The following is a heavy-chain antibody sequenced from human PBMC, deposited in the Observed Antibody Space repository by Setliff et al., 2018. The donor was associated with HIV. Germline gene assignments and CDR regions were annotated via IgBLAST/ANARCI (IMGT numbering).Heavy chain of an antibody. D-gene: IGHD7-27*01. CDR2: ISGSGGST. V-gene: IGHV3-23*01. J-gene: IGHJ4*02. CDR1: GFTFNNYA. Sequence: GGSLRLSCAASGFTFNNYAMSWVRQAPGKGLEWVSTISGSGGSTYFADSVKGRFTISRDNSKNTLYLQMNSLRTEDTAIYYCARRTGDDRYYFDYWGQGTLVTVSS. CDR3: ARRTGDDRYYFDY.